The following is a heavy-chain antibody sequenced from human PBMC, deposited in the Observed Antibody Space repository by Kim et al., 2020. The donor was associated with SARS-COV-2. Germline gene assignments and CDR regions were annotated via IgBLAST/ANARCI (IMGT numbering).Heavy chain of an antibody. Sequence: GGSLRLSCAASGFTFSSYAMSWVRQAPGKGLEWVSAISGSGGSTYYADSVKGRFTISRDNSKNTLYLQMNSLRAEDTAVYYCAKDGGTAVAGTYYYYCMDVWGQGTTVTVSS. J-gene: IGHJ6*02. V-gene: IGHV3-23*01. CDR2: ISGSGGST. D-gene: IGHD6-19*01. CDR3: AKDGGTAVAGTYYYYCMDV. CDR1: GFTFSSYA.